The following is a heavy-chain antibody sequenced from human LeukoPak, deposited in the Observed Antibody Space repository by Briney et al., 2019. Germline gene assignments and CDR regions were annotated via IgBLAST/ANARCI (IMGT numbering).Heavy chain of an antibody. V-gene: IGHV1-18*04. D-gene: IGHD6-13*01. CDR3: ARLGIAAAENYFDY. J-gene: IGHJ4*02. CDR1: GYTFTSYG. CDR2: ISAYNGNT. Sequence: GASVKVSCKASGYTFTSYGISWVRQAPGQGLEWMGWISAYNGNTNYAQKLQGRVTMTTDASTSTAYMELRSLRSDDTAVYYCARLGIAAAENYFDYWGQGTLVTVSS.